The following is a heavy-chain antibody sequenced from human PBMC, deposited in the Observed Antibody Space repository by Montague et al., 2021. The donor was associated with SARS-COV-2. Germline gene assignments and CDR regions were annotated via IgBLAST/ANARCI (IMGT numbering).Heavy chain of an antibody. J-gene: IGHJ4*02. Sequence: SETLSLTCTVSGGSISSSSYYWGWIRQPAGKGLEWIGHIYASGSTNYSPSLKSRVRLSIDNPKNQYSLKLESLTAADTAVYYCVRDGGNWYYFDYWGQGALVTVSS. CDR1: GGSISSSSYY. CDR3: VRDGGNWYYFDY. V-gene: IGHV4-61*05. CDR2: IYASGST. D-gene: IGHD3-16*01.